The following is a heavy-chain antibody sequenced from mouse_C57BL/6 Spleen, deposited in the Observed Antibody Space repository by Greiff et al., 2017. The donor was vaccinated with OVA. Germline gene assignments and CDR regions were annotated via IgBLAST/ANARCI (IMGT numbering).Heavy chain of an antibody. CDR2: INPNNGGT. J-gene: IGHJ2*01. D-gene: IGHD3-2*02. V-gene: IGHV1-18*01. CDR3: ARSSQLRLGFDY. Sequence: LVESGASVKIPCKASGYTFTDYNMDWVKQSHGKSLEWIGDINPNNGGTIYNQKFKGKATLTVDKSSSTAYMELRSLTSEDTAVYYCARSSQLRLGFDYWGQGTTLTVSS. CDR1: GYTFTDYN.